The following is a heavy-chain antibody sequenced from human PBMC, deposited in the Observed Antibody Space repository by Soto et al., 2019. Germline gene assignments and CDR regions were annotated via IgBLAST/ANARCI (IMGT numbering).Heavy chain of an antibody. CDR2: ISGGGGGT. J-gene: IGHJ4*02. V-gene: IGHV3-23*01. CDR3: AKGGIATRPRGFDS. D-gene: IGHD6-6*01. CDR1: GFTFTTYA. Sequence: VQLLESGGGLVQPGGSLRLSCAASGFTFTTYAMSWVRQAPEKGLEWVSAISGGGGGTYYADSVKGRFTISRDNSTNALYLQVNSLRAEDTAIYYCAKGGIATRPRGFDSWGQGTLVTVSS.